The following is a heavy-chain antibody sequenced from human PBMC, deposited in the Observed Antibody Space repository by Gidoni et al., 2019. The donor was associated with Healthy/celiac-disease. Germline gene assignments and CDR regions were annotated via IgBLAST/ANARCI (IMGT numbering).Heavy chain of an antibody. Sequence: EVQLVESGGVVVQPGGSLRLPCAASGFPFDDYTMHWVRQAPGKGLGWVSLMSWDGGSTYYADSVKGRFTISRDNSKNSLYLQMNSLRTEDTALYYCAKEQSSARTEDYYYYGMDVWGQGTTVTVSS. D-gene: IGHD6-25*01. CDR1: GFPFDDYT. V-gene: IGHV3-43*01. J-gene: IGHJ6*02. CDR2: MSWDGGST. CDR3: AKEQSSARTEDYYYYGMDV.